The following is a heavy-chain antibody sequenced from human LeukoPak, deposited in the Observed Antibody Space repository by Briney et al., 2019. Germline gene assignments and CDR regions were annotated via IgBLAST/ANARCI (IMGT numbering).Heavy chain of an antibody. CDR3: ARGYSSSWSLYFDY. V-gene: IGHV3-21*06. J-gene: IGHJ4*02. CDR2: ISSGSNYI. Sequence: GGSLRLSCAASGFTFSSYSMVWVRQAPGKGLEWVSSISSGSNYIYYADSVKGRFTISRDNARTSLYLQMNSLRAEDTAVYYCARGYSSSWSLYFDYWGQGTLVTVSS. CDR1: GFTFSSYS. D-gene: IGHD6-13*01.